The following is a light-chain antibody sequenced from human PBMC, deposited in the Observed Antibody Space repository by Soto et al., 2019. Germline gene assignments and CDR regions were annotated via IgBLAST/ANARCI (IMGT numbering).Light chain of an antibody. Sequence: EIVLTQSPGTLSLSPGERATLSCRASQSVSNNYLAWYQQKPGQAPRLLIYGASNRATGIPARFSGSGSGTDFTLTISSLEPEDFAVYYCQQRSSWPPELSFGPGTKVDIK. CDR1: QSVSNNY. CDR3: QQRSSWPPELS. V-gene: IGKV3-11*01. J-gene: IGKJ3*01. CDR2: GAS.